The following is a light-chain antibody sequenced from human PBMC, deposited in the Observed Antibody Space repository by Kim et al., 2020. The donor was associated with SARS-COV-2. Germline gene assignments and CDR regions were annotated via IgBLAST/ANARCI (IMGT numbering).Light chain of an antibody. CDR2: DAS. J-gene: IGKJ1*01. CDR1: QSISTW. V-gene: IGKV1-5*01. CDR3: QQYKTFPWT. Sequence: DIQMTQSPSTLSASVGDRVTITCRASQSISTWLAWYQQRPGKAPKSLIYDASSLQSGVPSRFSGSGSGTEFTLTISSLQTDDIATYYCQQYKTFPWTIGPWTKVGIK.